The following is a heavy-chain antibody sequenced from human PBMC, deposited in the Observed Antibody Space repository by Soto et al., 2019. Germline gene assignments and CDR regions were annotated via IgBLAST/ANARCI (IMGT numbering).Heavy chain of an antibody. CDR1: GYTFSTYA. D-gene: IGHD1-1*01. V-gene: IGHV1-3*01. CDR2: INGGTGQT. CDR3: ARGKGMEENYYYYGLDI. Sequence: ASVKVSCKASGYTFSTYAMHWVRQAPGQSLEWMGWINGGTGQTRYSQRFQDRVTITRDTPASTANMELTSLTSEDAAVYYCARGKGMEENYYYYGLDIWGQGTTVTVSS. J-gene: IGHJ6*02.